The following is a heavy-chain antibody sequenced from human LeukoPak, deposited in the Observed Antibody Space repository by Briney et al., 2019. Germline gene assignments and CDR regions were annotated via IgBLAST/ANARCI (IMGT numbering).Heavy chain of an antibody. CDR2: INDSGGT. J-gene: IGHJ4*02. CDR3: ARHLALRAGAARFLDY. CDR1: GXXISGYY. D-gene: IGHD4/OR15-4a*01. Sequence: SETLSLTCTVSGXXISGYYWSWIXXPPGXXXXXXGYINDSGGTDYNPSLKSRVTISVDMSNNQVSLKLSSVTAADTAIYYCARHLALRAGAARFLDYWGQGTLVTVSS. V-gene: IGHV4-59*08.